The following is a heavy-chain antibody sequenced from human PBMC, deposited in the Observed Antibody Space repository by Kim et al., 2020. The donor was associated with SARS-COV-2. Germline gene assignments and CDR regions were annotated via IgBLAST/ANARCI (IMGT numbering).Heavy chain of an antibody. V-gene: IGHV4-34*01. D-gene: IGHD2-2*01. Sequence: SETLSLTCAVYGGSFSGYYWSWIRQPPGKGLEWIGEINHSGSTNYNPSLKSRVTISVDTSKNQFSLKLSSVTAADTAVYYCARAGYCSSTSCPRWYYYYGMDVWGQGTTVTVSS. CDR2: INHSGST. CDR1: GGSFSGYY. J-gene: IGHJ6*02. CDR3: ARAGYCSSTSCPRWYYYYGMDV.